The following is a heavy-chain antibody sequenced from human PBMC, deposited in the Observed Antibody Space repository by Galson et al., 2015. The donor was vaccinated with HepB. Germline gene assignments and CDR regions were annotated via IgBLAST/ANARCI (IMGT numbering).Heavy chain of an antibody. Sequence: QSGAEVKKPGESLRISCKGSGYSFTSYWISWVRQMPGKGLEWMGRIDPSDSYTNYSPFFQGHVTISADKSISTAYLQWSSLKASDTAMYYCARLGSSSWSKEGIYYYYGMDVWGQGTTVTVSS. V-gene: IGHV5-10-1*01. CDR1: GYSFTSYW. J-gene: IGHJ6*02. D-gene: IGHD6-13*01. CDR2: IDPSDSYT. CDR3: ARLGSSSWSKEGIYYYYGMDV.